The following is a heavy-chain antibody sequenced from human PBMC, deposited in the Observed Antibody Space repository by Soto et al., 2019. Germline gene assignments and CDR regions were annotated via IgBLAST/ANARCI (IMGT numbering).Heavy chain of an antibody. Sequence: ASVKVSCKASGYTFINYDMSWVRQATGQGLEWMGWMNPGSGKTGYANKFQGRVTMTRDASTSTAHLELSSLTSEDTAVYYCARMASSGTLNWFDPWGQGPMVAVSS. CDR1: GYTFINYD. CDR2: MNPGSGKT. CDR3: ARMASSGTLNWFDP. J-gene: IGHJ5*02. V-gene: IGHV1-8*02.